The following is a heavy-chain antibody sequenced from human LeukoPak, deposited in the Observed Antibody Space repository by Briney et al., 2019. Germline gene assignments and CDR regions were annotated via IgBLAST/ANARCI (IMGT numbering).Heavy chain of an antibody. CDR3: ARIGYCGSTSCEDY. Sequence: PSETLSLTCAVYGGSFSGYYWSWIRQPPGKGLEWIGEINHSGSTNYNPSLKSRVTISVDTSKNQFSLKLSSVTAADTAVYYCARIGYCGSTSCEDYWGQGTLVTVSS. J-gene: IGHJ4*02. CDR1: GGSFSGYY. V-gene: IGHV4-34*01. CDR2: INHSGST. D-gene: IGHD2-2*01.